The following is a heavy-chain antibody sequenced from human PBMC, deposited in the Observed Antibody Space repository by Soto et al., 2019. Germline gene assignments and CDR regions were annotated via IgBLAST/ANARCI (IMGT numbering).Heavy chain of an antibody. CDR2: ISYDGSNK. D-gene: IGHD2-2*01. Sequence: PGGSLRLSCAASGFTFSSYGMHWVRQAPGKGLEWVAVISYDGSNKYYADSVKGRFTISGDNSKNTLYLQMNSLRAEDTAVYYCAKDGPVVSAAMPVFDYYIDVLGEGLTVTVSS. J-gene: IGHJ6*03. CDR3: AKDGPVVSAAMPVFDYYIDV. CDR1: GFTFSSYG. V-gene: IGHV3-30*18.